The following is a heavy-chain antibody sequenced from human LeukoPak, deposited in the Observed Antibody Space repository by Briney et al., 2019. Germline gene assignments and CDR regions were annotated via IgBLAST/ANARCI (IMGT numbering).Heavy chain of an antibody. Sequence: LSLTCTVSGGSISSYYWSWIRQAPGKGLEWVSYISSSGSTIYYADSVKGRFTISRDNAKNSLYLQMNSLRAEDTAVYYCASGGQQPSDAFDIWGQGTMVTVSS. CDR3: ASGGQQPSDAFDI. J-gene: IGHJ3*02. D-gene: IGHD6-13*01. CDR1: GGSISSYY. CDR2: ISSSGSTI. V-gene: IGHV3-11*01.